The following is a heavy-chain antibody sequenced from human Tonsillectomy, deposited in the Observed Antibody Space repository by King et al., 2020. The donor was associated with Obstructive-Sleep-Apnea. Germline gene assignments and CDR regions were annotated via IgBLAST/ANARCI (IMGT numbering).Heavy chain of an antibody. D-gene: IGHD6-13*01. J-gene: IGHJ6*02. CDR2: ISWNSGSI. Sequence: EVQLVESGGGLVQPGRSLRLSCAASGFTLDDYAMHWVRQAPGKGLEWVAGISWNSGSIGYADSVKGRFTISRDNAKNSLYLQMNSLRAEDTALYYCAKDLCSSWVYYYYGMDVWGQGTTVTVSS. V-gene: IGHV3-9*01. CDR3: AKDLCSSWVYYYYGMDV. CDR1: GFTLDDYA.